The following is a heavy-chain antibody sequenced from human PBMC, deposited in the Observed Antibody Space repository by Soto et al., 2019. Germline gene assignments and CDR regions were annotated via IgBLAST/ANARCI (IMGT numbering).Heavy chain of an antibody. D-gene: IGHD5-12*01. CDR2: MNPNSGNT. V-gene: IGHV1-8*01. J-gene: IGHJ4*02. CDR3: ARNLKATSDDDGLDY. Sequence: ASVKVSCQASGYTFTSHDINWVRQANGQGLEWMGWMNPNSGNTGYAPKFQGRVTMTRDTSISTAYIELNSLRSEDTAVYYCARNLKATSDDDGLDYWGQGTQVTVSS. CDR1: GYTFTSHD.